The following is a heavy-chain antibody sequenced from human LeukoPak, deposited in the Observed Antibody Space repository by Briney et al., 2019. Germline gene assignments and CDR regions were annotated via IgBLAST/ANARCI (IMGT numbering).Heavy chain of an antibody. CDR3: ARSGGHCGGDCYLFDY. Sequence: ASVKVSCKASGYTFTGYYMHWVRQAPGQRLEWMGWINAGNGNTKYSQEFQGRVTITRDTSASTAYMELSSLRSEDMAVYYCARSGGHCGGDCYLFDYWGQGTLVTVSS. CDR2: INAGNGNT. V-gene: IGHV1-3*03. D-gene: IGHD2-21*02. CDR1: GYTFTGYY. J-gene: IGHJ4*02.